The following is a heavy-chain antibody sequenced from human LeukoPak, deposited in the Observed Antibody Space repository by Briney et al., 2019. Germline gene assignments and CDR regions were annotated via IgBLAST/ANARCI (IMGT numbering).Heavy chain of an antibody. CDR2: IIPVFGTA. V-gene: IGHV1-69*13. Sequence: ASVKVSCKASGGTFSSYTINWVRQAPGQGLEWMGGIIPVFGTANYVQKFQGRVTITADESTSTAYMELSRLRSEDTAVYYCARDAREYSTRGPFDYWGQGTLVTVSS. CDR1: GGTFSSYT. D-gene: IGHD6-6*01. CDR3: ARDAREYSTRGPFDY. J-gene: IGHJ4*02.